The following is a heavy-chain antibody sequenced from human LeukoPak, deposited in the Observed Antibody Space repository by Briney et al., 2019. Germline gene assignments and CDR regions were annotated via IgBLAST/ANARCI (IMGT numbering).Heavy chain of an antibody. V-gene: IGHV5-51*01. J-gene: IGHJ6*03. Sequence: GESLKISCQGSGYKFSNYWIGWVRQVPEKGLERMGIIYPGDSDTRYSPSFQGQVTISADKSISTAYLQWSSLKASDTAMYYCASQLATINPDYYYYYMDVWGKGTTVTVSS. CDR1: GYKFSNYW. CDR2: IYPGDSDT. D-gene: IGHD5-12*01. CDR3: ASQLATINPDYYYYYMDV.